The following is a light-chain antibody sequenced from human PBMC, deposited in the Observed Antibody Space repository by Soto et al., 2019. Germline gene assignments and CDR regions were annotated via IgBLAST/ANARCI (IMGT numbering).Light chain of an antibody. CDR2: EVT. CDR3: SSYTGGNPSYV. V-gene: IGLV1-40*01. CDR1: SSNIGAGYD. J-gene: IGLJ1*01. Sequence: QSVLTQPPSVSGAPGQRVTISCTGSSSNIGAGYDVHWYQQHPGKAPKLMIYEVTIRPSGVSDRFSGSKSGNTASLTVSGLQAEDEADYYCSSYTGGNPSYVFGTGTQLTVL.